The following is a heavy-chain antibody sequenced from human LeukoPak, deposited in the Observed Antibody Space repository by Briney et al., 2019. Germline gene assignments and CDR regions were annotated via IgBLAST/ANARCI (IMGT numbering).Heavy chain of an antibody. D-gene: IGHD3-10*01. Sequence: GGSLRLSCAASGFTFSSYWMSWVRQAPGKGLEWVASIKQDGSEKYYVDSVKGRFTISRDNAKNSLYLQMNSLRAEDTAVYYCARDRITMVRGVNYGMDVWGQGTTVTVSS. J-gene: IGHJ6*02. CDR1: GFTFSSYW. CDR2: IKQDGSEK. CDR3: ARDRITMVRGVNYGMDV. V-gene: IGHV3-7*01.